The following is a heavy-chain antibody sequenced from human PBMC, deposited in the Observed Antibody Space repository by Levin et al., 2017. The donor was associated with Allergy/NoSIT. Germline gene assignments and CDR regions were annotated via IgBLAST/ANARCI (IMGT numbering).Heavy chain of an antibody. Sequence: GGSLRLSCAASGFTFSSYSMNWVRQAPGKGLEWVSSISSSSSYIYYADSVKGRFTISRDNAKNSLYLQMNSLRAEDTAVYYCARVAVAGTGEFDYWGQGTLVTVSS. CDR2: ISSSSSYI. J-gene: IGHJ4*02. D-gene: IGHD6-19*01. V-gene: IGHV3-21*01. CDR3: ARVAVAGTGEFDY. CDR1: GFTFSSYS.